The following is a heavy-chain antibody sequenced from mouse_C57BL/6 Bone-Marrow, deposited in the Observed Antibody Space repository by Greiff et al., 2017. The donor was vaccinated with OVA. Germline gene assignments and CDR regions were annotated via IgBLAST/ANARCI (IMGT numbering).Heavy chain of an antibody. Sequence: VKLMESGAELARPGASVKMSCKASGYTFTSYTMHWVKQRPGQGLEWIGYINPSSGYTKYNQKFKDKATLTADKSSSTAYMQLSSLTSADSAVDYCASAYFYGSSYYWGQGTTLTVSS. D-gene: IGHD1-1*01. CDR2: INPSSGYT. CDR3: ASAYFYGSSYY. V-gene: IGHV1-4*01. J-gene: IGHJ2*01. CDR1: GYTFTSYT.